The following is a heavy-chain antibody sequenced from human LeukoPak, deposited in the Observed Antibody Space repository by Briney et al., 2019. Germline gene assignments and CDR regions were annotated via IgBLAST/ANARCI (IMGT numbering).Heavy chain of an antibody. CDR1: GASISSGSYP. V-gene: IGHV4-30-2*01. CDR2: ISHSGCS. D-gene: IGHD5-24*01. CDR3: ARGGDGYNPFDF. Sequence: SQTLSLTCAVSGASISSGSYPWSWIRQPPEKGLEWIGFISHSGCSYFNPSLKSRVTISIDRSKNQFSLKVNSLTAADTAVYYCARGGDGYNPFDFWGQGTLVTVSS. J-gene: IGHJ4*02.